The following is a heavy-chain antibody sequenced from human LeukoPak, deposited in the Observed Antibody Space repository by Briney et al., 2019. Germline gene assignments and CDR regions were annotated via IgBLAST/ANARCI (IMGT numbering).Heavy chain of an antibody. Sequence: ASVKVSCKASGYTFTGYYMHWVRQAPGQGLEGMGWINPNSGGTNYAQKFQGRVTMTRDTSISTAYMELSRLRSDDTAVYYCARLDYGSGSYFGYYYGMDVWGQGTTVTVSS. V-gene: IGHV1-2*02. CDR3: ARLDYGSGSYFGYYYGMDV. CDR1: GYTFTGYY. CDR2: INPNSGGT. J-gene: IGHJ6*02. D-gene: IGHD3-10*01.